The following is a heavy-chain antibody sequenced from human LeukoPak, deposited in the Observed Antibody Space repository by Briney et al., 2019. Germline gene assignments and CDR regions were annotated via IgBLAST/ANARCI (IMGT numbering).Heavy chain of an antibody. CDR2: ISYDGSNK. CDR3: AQDASWYQLLSYFDY. D-gene: IGHD2-2*01. Sequence: GRSLRLSCAASGFTFSSYGMHWVRQAPGKGLEWVAVISYDGSNKYYADSVKGRFTISRDNSKNTLYLQMNSLRAEDTAVYYCAQDASWYQLLSYFDYWGQGTLVTVSS. J-gene: IGHJ4*02. CDR1: GFTFSSYG. V-gene: IGHV3-30*18.